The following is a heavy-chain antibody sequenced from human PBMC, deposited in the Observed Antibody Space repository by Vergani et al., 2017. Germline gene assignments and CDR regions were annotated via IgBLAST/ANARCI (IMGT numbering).Heavy chain of an antibody. CDR2: IYISGST. D-gene: IGHD3-10*01. J-gene: IGHJ6*02. CDR3: ARGLGVFMDV. Sequence: QVQLQESGPGLVKPSQTLSLTCTVSGGSISSGGYYWSWIRQHPGKGLEWIGHIYISGSTNYNPSLKSLVTISVDTSKNRFSLKLSSVTAADTAVYYCARGLGVFMDVWGQGTTVTVSS. CDR1: GGSISSGGYY. V-gene: IGHV4-61*02.